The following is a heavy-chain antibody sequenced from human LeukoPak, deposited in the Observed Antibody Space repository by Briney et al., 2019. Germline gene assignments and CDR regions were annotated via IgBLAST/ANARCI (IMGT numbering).Heavy chain of an antibody. V-gene: IGHV3-7*01. CDR2: IKHDGSEK. Sequence: PGGSLRLSCAASGFTFSSYWMSWVRQAPGKGLEWVAIIKHDGSEKYYVDSVKGRFTISRDNAKNSLYLQMNSLRAEDTAVYYCARCGLANWEPYYFDYWGQGTLVTVSS. CDR3: ARCGLANWEPYYFDY. D-gene: IGHD7-27*01. J-gene: IGHJ4*02. CDR1: GFTFSSYW.